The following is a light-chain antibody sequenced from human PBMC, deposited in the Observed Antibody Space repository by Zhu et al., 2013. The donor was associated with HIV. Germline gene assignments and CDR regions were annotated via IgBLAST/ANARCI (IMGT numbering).Light chain of an antibody. CDR1: SGHSSNA. CDR3: QTWGTGLGV. V-gene: IGLV4-69*01. J-gene: IGLJ3*02. CDR2: LNSDGSH. Sequence: QLVLTQSPSASASLGASVKLTCTLSSGHSSNAIAWHQQQPEKGPRYLMKLNSDGSHNKADGIPDRFSGSSSGAERYLTISSLQSEDEGDYFCQTWGTGLGVFGGGTKVTVL.